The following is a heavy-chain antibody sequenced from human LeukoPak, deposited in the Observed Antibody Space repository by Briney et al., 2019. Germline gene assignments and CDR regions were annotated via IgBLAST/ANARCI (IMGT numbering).Heavy chain of an antibody. V-gene: IGHV3-7*04. D-gene: IGHD6-6*01. CDR1: GFTFSSYW. Sequence: GGSLRLSCAASGFTFSSYWMSWVRQAPGEGLEWVANIKQDGTEKYYMDSVKGRFSISRDNAKNSLYLQVNALRAEDTAVYYCARDVRPDYWGQGTLVTVSS. J-gene: IGHJ4*02. CDR3: ARDVRPDY. CDR2: IKQDGTEK.